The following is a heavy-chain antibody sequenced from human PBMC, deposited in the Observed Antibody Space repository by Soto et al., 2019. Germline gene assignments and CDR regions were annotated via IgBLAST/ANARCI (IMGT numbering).Heavy chain of an antibody. CDR1: GVSIHNSHSF. CDR2: IYYSGGA. V-gene: IGHV4-39*01. Sequence: PSETLFLTCSVSGVSIHNSHSFWGWIRQPPGKGLEFIGSIYYSGGANYNPSLKSRVTISLDTSKNQFSLTVNSVTAADTAIYYCGRVVEGATRHTDFDSWGQGTLVTVSS. J-gene: IGHJ5*01. CDR3: GRVVEGATRHTDFDS. D-gene: IGHD2-15*01.